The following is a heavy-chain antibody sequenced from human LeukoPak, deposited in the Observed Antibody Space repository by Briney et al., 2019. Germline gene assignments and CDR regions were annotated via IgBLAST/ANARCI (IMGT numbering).Heavy chain of an antibody. D-gene: IGHD3-3*01. Sequence: SETLSLTCAVYGGSFSGYYWSWIRQPPGKGLEWNGEINHSGSTNYNPSLKSRVTISVDTSKNQFSLKLSSVTAADTAVYYCARVIRTFGVVILFVYWGQGTLVTVSS. CDR1: GGSFSGYY. CDR2: INHSGST. J-gene: IGHJ4*02. CDR3: ARVIRTFGVVILFVY. V-gene: IGHV4-34*01.